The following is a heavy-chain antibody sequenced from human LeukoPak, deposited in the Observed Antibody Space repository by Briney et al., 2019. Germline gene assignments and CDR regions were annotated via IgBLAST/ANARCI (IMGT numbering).Heavy chain of an antibody. CDR1: GYSISSGYY. D-gene: IGHD6-13*01. CDR3: ARAFRYSSSPLFDY. V-gene: IGHV4-38-2*02. CDR2: IDQSGST. Sequence: PSETLSLTCTVSGYSISSGYYWGCIRQPPGKGLEWIGSIDQSGSTYYNPSLKSRVTISVDTSKNHFSLRLSSVTAADTAMYYCARAFRYSSSPLFDYWGQGTLVTVSS. J-gene: IGHJ4*02.